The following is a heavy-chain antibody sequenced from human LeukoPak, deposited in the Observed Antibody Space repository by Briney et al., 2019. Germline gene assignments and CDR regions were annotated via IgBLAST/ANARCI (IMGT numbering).Heavy chain of an antibody. V-gene: IGHV4-39*07. Sequence: PSETLSLTCTVSGGSISSSSYYWGWIRQPPGKGLEWIGSIYYSGSTYYNPSLKSRVTISVDTSKNQFSLKLSSVTAADTAVYYCATPLAITSGIAAAEGSGAYYYYYMDVWGKGTTVTVFS. D-gene: IGHD6-13*01. CDR1: GGSISSSSYY. J-gene: IGHJ6*03. CDR3: ATPLAITSGIAAAEGSGAYYYYYMDV. CDR2: IYYSGST.